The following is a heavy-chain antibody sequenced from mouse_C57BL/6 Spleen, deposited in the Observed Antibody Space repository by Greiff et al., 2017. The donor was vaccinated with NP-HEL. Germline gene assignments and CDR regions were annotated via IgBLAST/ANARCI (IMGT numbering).Heavy chain of an antibody. CDR3: TRWSYYYGSED. D-gene: IGHD1-1*01. V-gene: IGHV1-15*01. Sequence: VQLQQSGAELVRPGASVTLSCKASGYTFTDYEMHWVKQTPVHGLEWIGAIDPETGGTDYNQKFKGKAILTADKSSSTAYMELRSLTSEDSAVYYSTRWSYYYGSEDWGEGTTRTVAS. CDR2: IDPETGGT. J-gene: IGHJ2*01. CDR1: GYTFTDYE.